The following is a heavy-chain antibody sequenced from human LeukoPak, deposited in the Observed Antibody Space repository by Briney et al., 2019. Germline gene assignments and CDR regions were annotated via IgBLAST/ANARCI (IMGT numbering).Heavy chain of an antibody. D-gene: IGHD6-19*01. CDR3: ASGPGLAVAGHYYYYGFDV. CDR2: IYYNGST. CDR1: GRSIISSSYS. J-gene: IGHJ6*02. Sequence: SETLSLTGTVSGRSIISSSYSWSWIRQPPGKGLECIWYIYYNGSTNHNHSLKRRLPISVDTSNNQFSLKLSSVTAADTAVYYCASGPGLAVAGHYYYYGFDVWGQGTTVTVSS. V-gene: IGHV4-61*01.